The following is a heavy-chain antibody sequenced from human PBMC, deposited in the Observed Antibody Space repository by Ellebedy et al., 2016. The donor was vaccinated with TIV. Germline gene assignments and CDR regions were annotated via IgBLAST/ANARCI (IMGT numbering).Heavy chain of an antibody. D-gene: IGHD1-26*01. J-gene: IGHJ6*03. CDR2: ISGSGDST. CDR3: AKGPTTRYYYMDV. Sequence: GGSLRLXXAASGFTFISYTMNWVRQAPGKGLEWVSAISGSGDSTYYADSVKGRFTISRDNSKNTLYLQMNSLRAEDTAVYYCAKGPTTRYYYMDVWGKGTTVTVSS. V-gene: IGHV3-23*01. CDR1: GFTFISYT.